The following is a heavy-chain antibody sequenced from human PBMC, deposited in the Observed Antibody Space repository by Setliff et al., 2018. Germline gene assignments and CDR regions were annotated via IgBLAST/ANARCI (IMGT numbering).Heavy chain of an antibody. J-gene: IGHJ6*04. CDR3: ARDGLGAFSLRSMDV. V-gene: IGHV4-59*01. CDR1: GGSISSCY. Sequence: SETLSLTCTVSGGSISSCYWSWIRQPPGKGLEWIGYIDYSGSTNYNPSLKSRVTISLDTSKNQFSLQLSSVTAADTAVYYCARDGLGAFSLRSMDVWGKGTTVTVSS. CDR2: IDYSGST. D-gene: IGHD3-3*02.